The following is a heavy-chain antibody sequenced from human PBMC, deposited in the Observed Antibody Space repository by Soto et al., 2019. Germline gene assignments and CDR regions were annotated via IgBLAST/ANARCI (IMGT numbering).Heavy chain of an antibody. CDR2: VIPMFPKA. J-gene: IGHJ4*02. D-gene: IGHD3-22*01. CDR3: ARCHSDSSGPGYLDS. Sequence: QVRLVQSEAEVKKAGSSVKVSCKASGGTFISDAVPWVRQAPGQGLEWMGGVIPMFPKANYAQKFQGRATITADKSTSTVYMELHSLKSEDTALYYCARCHSDSSGPGYLDSWGQGTLVTVTS. V-gene: IGHV1-69*06. CDR1: GGTFISDA.